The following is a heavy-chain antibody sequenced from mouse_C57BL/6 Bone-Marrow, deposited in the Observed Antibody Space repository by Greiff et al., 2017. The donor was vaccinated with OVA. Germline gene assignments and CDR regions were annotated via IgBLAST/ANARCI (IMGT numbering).Heavy chain of an antibody. CDR1: GYTFTDYY. Sequence: QVQLKQSGPELVKPGASVKISCKASGYTFTDYYINWVKQRPGQGLEWIGWIFPGSGSTYYNEKLKGKATLTVDKSSSTAYMLLSSLTYEDSAYYFCARTAQATSYFDYWGKGTTLTVSS. J-gene: IGHJ2*01. V-gene: IGHV1-75*01. D-gene: IGHD3-2*02. CDR3: ARTAQATSYFDY. CDR2: IFPGSGST.